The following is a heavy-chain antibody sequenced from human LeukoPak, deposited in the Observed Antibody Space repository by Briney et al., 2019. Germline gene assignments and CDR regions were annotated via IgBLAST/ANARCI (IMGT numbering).Heavy chain of an antibody. Sequence: PGGSLRLSCAASGFSLSAYWMTWVRQAPGKGLEGVANINRDGSQTNHVDSVKGRFTISRDNAKNSLYLQMNSLRAEDTAVYYCARDKGLAAGSSFDYWGQGTLVTVSS. CDR3: ARDKGLAAGSSFDY. V-gene: IGHV3-7*03. D-gene: IGHD6-13*01. CDR2: INRDGSQT. J-gene: IGHJ4*02. CDR1: GFSLSAYW.